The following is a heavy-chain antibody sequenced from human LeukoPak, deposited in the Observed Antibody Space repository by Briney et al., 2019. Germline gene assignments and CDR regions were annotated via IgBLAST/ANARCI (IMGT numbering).Heavy chain of an antibody. V-gene: IGHV4-4*07. D-gene: IGHD4-17*01. J-gene: IGHJ3*02. Sequence: PSETLSLTCTVSRGFISSYYWSWIRQPAGKGLEWIGRIYVSGTTNYNPSLKSRVTMSVDRSKNQFSLKLTSVTAADTAVYYCARDRNGDDRFDAFDIWGQGTMVTVSS. CDR1: RGFISSYY. CDR3: ARDRNGDDRFDAFDI. CDR2: IYVSGTT.